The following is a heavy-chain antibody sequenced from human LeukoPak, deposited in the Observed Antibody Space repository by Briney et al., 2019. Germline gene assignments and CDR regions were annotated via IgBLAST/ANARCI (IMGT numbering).Heavy chain of an antibody. D-gene: IGHD6-13*01. J-gene: IGHJ4*02. CDR1: GFTFSSYA. V-gene: IGHV3-30*04. CDR3: ARGPVAAAIYYFDY. CDR2: ISYDGSNK. Sequence: PGGSLRLSCAASGFTFSSYAMHWVRQAPGKGLEWVAVISYDGSNKYYADSVKGRFTISRDNSKNTLYLQMNSLRAEDTAVYYCARGPVAAAIYYFDYWGQGTLVTVSS.